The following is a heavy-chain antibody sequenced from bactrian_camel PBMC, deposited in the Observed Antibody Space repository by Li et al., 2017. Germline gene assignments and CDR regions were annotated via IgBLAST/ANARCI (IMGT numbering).Heavy chain of an antibody. CDR2: IDSDRSI. Sequence: VQLVESGVGSVQAGGSLRLSCAASGNTLTSSCMAWFRQVPGKERERVARIDSDRSITYADSVKGRFTMSRDNAANALYLQMNSLKTDDTAVYYCATDSMGRRRGQGTQVTVS. V-gene: IGHV3S53*01. CDR1: GNTLTSSC. J-gene: IGHJ4*01. D-gene: IGHD3*01.